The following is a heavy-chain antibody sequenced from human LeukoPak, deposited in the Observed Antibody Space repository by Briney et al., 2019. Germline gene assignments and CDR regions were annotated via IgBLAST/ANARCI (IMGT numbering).Heavy chain of an antibody. CDR1: GGSMNNYY. CDR2: VYQTGDT. Sequence: SETLSLTCIVSGGSMNNYYWSWFRQPPGKGLEWIAYVYQTGDTRYNPSLKSRVSISLDMSRNQFSLKVSSVTATDTAVYYCARHPFSAPFDYWGQGILVTVSS. D-gene: IGHD6-19*01. CDR3: ARHPFSAPFDY. J-gene: IGHJ4*02. V-gene: IGHV4-59*08.